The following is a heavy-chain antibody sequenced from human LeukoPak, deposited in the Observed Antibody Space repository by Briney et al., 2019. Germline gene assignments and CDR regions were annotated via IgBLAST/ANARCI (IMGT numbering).Heavy chain of an antibody. Sequence: PSETLSLTCTVSGGSISSSDYYWGWIRQPPGKSPEWIGSIYNSVNTYYNPSLRGRVTISVDTSKNQFSLKLSSVTAADTAIYYCAPGSTGGSRGSWFDPWGQGTLATVSS. CDR3: APGSTGGSRGSWFDP. J-gene: IGHJ5*02. D-gene: IGHD1-26*01. CDR1: GGSISSSDYY. CDR2: IYNSVNT. V-gene: IGHV4-39*01.